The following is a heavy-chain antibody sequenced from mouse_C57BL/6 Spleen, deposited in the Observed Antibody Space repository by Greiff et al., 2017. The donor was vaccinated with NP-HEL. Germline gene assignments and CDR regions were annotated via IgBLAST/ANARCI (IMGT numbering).Heavy chain of an antibody. CDR3: ARLGGRPRYFDV. Sequence: EVQGVESGGGLVQPGESLKLSCESNEYEYPSHDMSWVRKTPEKRLELVAAINSDGGSTYYPDTMERRFIISRDNTKKTLYLQMSSLRSEDTALYYWARLGGRPRYFDVWGTGTTVTVSS. CDR1: EYEYPSHD. V-gene: IGHV5-2*01. D-gene: IGHD2-12*01. J-gene: IGHJ1*03. CDR2: INSDGGST.